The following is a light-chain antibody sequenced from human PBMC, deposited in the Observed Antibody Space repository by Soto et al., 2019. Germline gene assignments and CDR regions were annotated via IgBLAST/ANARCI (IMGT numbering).Light chain of an antibody. CDR3: QQLGSSPGFT. J-gene: IGKJ3*01. Sequence: EIVLTQSPGTLSLSPGERATLSCRASQSINNRYLAWYQQKPGQAPRLLIYAASSRAPSIPDGFSGTGSGTDFALPISRLEPEDFAVYYCQQLGSSPGFTFGPGTQVDIK. V-gene: IGKV3-20*01. CDR2: AAS. CDR1: QSINNRY.